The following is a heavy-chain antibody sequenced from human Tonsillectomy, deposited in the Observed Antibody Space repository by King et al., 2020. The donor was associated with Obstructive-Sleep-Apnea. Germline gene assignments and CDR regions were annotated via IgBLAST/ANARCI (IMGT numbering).Heavy chain of an antibody. CDR3: ARDPGSAAALHSNDSFGMDV. J-gene: IGHJ6*02. Sequence: QLVESGGGVVQPGRSLRLSCAASGFAFNVYGMHWVRQAPGKGLEWVAVIWYDGSSTYYADSVKGRFTISRDNSKKTLYLQMNSLRVEDPAGYYCARDPGSAAALHSNDSFGMDVWGQGTTVTVSS. CDR1: GFAFNVYG. CDR2: IWYDGSST. V-gene: IGHV3-33*01. D-gene: IGHD6-13*01.